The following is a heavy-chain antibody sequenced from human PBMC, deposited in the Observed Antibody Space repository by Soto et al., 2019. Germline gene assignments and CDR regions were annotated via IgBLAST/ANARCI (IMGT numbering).Heavy chain of an antibody. CDR1: GYTFTSYA. CDR2: INAGNGNT. D-gene: IGHD1-20*01. Sequence: ASVKVSCKASGYTFTSYAMHWVRQAPGQRLEWMGWINAGNGNTKYSQKFQGRVTITRDTSASTAYMELSSLRSEDTAVYYCARFRMYKTPYYFDYWGQGTLVTVSS. CDR3: ARFRMYKTPYYFDY. V-gene: IGHV1-3*01. J-gene: IGHJ4*02.